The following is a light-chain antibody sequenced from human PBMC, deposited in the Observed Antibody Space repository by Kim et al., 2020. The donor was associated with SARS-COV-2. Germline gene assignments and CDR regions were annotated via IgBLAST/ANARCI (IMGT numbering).Light chain of an antibody. CDR2: TSS. J-gene: IGKJ2*01. CDR1: EGISEY. CDR3: QQTSSSPYT. Sequence: SASVGGGVTITCRASEGISEYLTWYQQKPGTAPKLLINTSSNLQNGVPSRFSGSGSGTDFTLTITNLQPEDSATYYCQQTSSSPYTFGQGTKVEI. V-gene: IGKV1-39*01.